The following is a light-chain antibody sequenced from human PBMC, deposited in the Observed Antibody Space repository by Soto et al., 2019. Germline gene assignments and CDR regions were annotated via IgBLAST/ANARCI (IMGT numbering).Light chain of an antibody. CDR2: GAS. V-gene: IGKV3-15*01. J-gene: IGKJ4*01. CDR3: QQYDGWPLT. Sequence: EIVMTQSPATLSVSPGERATLSCRASQSVSSNLAWYQQRPGQPPRLLIYGASTRASGIPARFSGSGSGTEFTLTISSLQSEDFVVYYCQQYDGWPLTFGGGTKMEIK. CDR1: QSVSSN.